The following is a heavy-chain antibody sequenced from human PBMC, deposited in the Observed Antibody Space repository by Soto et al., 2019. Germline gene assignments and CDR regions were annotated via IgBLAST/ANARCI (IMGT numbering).Heavy chain of an antibody. CDR2: VYYSGST. Sequence: PSETLSLTCTVSGGSVSSYSCTWVRQPPGKGLEWIGYVYYSGSTHYNPSLKSRVTISLDTSKNQFSLKLTSVTAADTAMYFCASSPPAMVAPNIWGQGTLVTVSS. V-gene: IGHV4-59*02. CDR3: ASSPPAMVAPNI. CDR1: GGSVSSYS. D-gene: IGHD5-18*01. J-gene: IGHJ4*01.